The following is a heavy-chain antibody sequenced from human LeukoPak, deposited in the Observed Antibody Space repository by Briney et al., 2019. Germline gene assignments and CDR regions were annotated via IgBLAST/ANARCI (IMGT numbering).Heavy chain of an antibody. J-gene: IGHJ4*01. CDR3: AKVLDSSLSCYQSLHY. CDR1: GCPFSEYW. CDR2: IKQDGSEK. Sequence: GGPLRLSCAASGCPFSEYWMTWVRHAPGKGLEGVANIKQDGSEKYYVDSVKGRFTISRDNAKNVLYLQMNSLRVEDTAVFYCAKVLDSSLSCYQSLHYWGRGALVTVSS. V-gene: IGHV3-7*01. D-gene: IGHD2-2*01.